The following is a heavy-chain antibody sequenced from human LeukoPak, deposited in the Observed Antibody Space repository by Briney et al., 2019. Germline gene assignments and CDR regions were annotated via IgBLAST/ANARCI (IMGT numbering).Heavy chain of an antibody. D-gene: IGHD3-10*02. V-gene: IGHV1-18*01. CDR2: INPYNDIT. J-gene: IGHJ6*03. CDR1: GYTFTKYA. CDR3: ARLFGELLLLSDHFYYMDV. Sequence: ASVKVSCKASGYTFTKYAVNWVRQAPGQGLEWMGWINPYNDITDYAQTFKGRVTMTTDTSTSTAYMELRSLRSDDTAVYYCARLFGELLLLSDHFYYMDVWGKGTAVTVSS.